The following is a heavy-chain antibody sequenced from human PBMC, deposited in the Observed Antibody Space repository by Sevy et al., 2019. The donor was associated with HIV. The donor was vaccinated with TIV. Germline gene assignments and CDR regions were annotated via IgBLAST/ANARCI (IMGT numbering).Heavy chain of an antibody. D-gene: IGHD3-3*01. CDR3: ARDSTHYDFWSGYPAGYFDY. CDR1: GYTFTSYG. J-gene: IGHJ4*02. Sequence: ASVKVSCKASGYTFTSYGISWVRQAPGQGLEWMGWISAYNGNTNYAQKLQGRVTMTTDTSTSTAYMELRSLRSDETAVYYCARDSTHYDFWSGYPAGYFDYWGQGTLVTVSS. V-gene: IGHV1-18*01. CDR2: ISAYNGNT.